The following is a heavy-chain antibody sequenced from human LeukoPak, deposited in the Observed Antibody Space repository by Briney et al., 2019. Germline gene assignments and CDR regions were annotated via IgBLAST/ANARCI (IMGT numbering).Heavy chain of an antibody. CDR3: TNQYSSGWFPTFDP. V-gene: IGHV3-73*01. CDR1: GFTFSGSA. Sequence: GGSLRLSCAASGFTFSGSAMHWVRQASGKGLEWVGRIRSKANSYATAYAASVKGRFTISRDDSKNTAYLQMNSLKTEDTAVYYCTNQYSSGWFPTFDPWGQGTLVTVSS. J-gene: IGHJ5*02. CDR2: IRSKANSYAT. D-gene: IGHD6-19*01.